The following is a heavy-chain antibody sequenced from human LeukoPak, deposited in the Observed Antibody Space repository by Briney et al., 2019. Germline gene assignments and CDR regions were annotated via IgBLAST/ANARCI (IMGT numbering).Heavy chain of an antibody. D-gene: IGHD3-10*01. CDR2: IYPGDSDT. V-gene: IGHV5-51*01. Sequence: GESLKISCKGSGYSFTSYWIGWVRQIPGKGLEWRGIIYPGDSDTRHSPSFQGQVTISADKSISTAYLQWSSLQASDTAMYYCARLSGYYGSGSYYSASGWFDPGGQGTLVTVSS. J-gene: IGHJ5*02. CDR3: ARLSGYYGSGSYYSASGWFDP. CDR1: GYSFTSYW.